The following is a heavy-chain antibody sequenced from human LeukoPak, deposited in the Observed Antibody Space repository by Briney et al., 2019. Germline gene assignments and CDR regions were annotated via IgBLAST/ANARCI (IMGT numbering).Heavy chain of an antibody. Sequence: SQTLSLTCTVSGDSISTGGFYWTWLRQHPGKGLEWIAYMHNRGSSYYNPSLQSRVAISIDASRNQFSLTLSSVTAADTAVFYCASREVRGVIIYWGQGTLVTVSS. V-gene: IGHV4-31*03. CDR1: GDSISTGGFY. CDR2: MHNRGSS. CDR3: ASREVRGVIIY. J-gene: IGHJ4*02. D-gene: IGHD3-10*01.